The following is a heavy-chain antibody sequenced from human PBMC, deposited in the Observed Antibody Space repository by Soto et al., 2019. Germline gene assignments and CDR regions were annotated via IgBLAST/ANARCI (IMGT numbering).Heavy chain of an antibody. D-gene: IGHD6-13*01. V-gene: IGHV5-10-1*01. Sequence: VESLKVSCKGAGYSITSYGISWVGQMPGKGLEWMGRIDPSDSYTNYSPSFQGHVTISADKSISTAYLQWSSLKASDTAMYYCARQTGYSSSWYFDYWGQGTLVTVYS. CDR3: ARQTGYSSSWYFDY. J-gene: IGHJ4*02. CDR2: IDPSDSYT. CDR1: GYSITSYG.